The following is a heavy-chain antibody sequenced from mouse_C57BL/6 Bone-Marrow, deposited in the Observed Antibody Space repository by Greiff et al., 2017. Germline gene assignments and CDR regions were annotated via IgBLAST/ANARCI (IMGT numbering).Heavy chain of an antibody. J-gene: IGHJ1*03. CDR3: AYYYGSSLSYWYFDV. Sequence: VMLVESGPGLVQPSQSLSITCTVSGFSLTSYGVHWVRQSPGKGLEWLGVIWRGGSTDYNAAFMSRLSITKDNSKSQVFFKMNSLQADDTAIYYCAYYYGSSLSYWYFDVWGTGTTVTVSS. V-gene: IGHV2-5*01. CDR1: GFSLTSYG. D-gene: IGHD1-1*01. CDR2: IWRGGST.